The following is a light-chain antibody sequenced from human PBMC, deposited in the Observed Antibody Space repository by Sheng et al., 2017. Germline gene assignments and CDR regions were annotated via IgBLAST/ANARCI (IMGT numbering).Light chain of an antibody. CDR1: SLRSYY. CDR2: GKN. Sequence: SSELTQDPAVSVALGQTVRITCQGDSLRSYYASWYQQKPGQAPVLVIYGKNNRHSGIPDRFSGSSSGNTASLTITGAQAEDEADYYCNSRDSSGNRGVFGGGTKLTVL. J-gene: IGLJ2*01. CDR3: NSRDSSGNRGV. V-gene: IGLV3-19*01.